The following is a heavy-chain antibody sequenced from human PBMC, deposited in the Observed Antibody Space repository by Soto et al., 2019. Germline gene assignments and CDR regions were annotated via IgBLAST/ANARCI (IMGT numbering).Heavy chain of an antibody. CDR3: ARDLRAAAEVFDP. D-gene: IGHD6-13*01. CDR1: GGTFSSYT. V-gene: IGHV1-69*04. CDR2: IIPILDIA. Sequence: ASVKVSCKASGGTFSSYTISWVRQAPGQGLEWMGRIIPILDIANYAQKFQGRATISADKSTSTAYMELSSLRSEDTAVYYCARDLRAAAEVFDPWGQGTLVTVSS. J-gene: IGHJ5*02.